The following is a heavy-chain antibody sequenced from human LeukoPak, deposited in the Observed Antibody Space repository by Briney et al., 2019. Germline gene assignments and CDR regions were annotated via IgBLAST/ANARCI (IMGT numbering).Heavy chain of an antibody. CDR1: GGSFSGYY. CDR2: INHSGST. Sequence: PSETLSPTCAVYGGSFSGYYWSWIRQPPGKGLGWIGEINHSGSTNYNPSLKSRVTISVDTSKNQFSLKLSSVTAADTAVYYCARAPDIVVVPAAYYFDYWGQGTLVTVSS. V-gene: IGHV4-34*01. D-gene: IGHD2-2*01. CDR3: ARAPDIVVVPAAYYFDY. J-gene: IGHJ4*02.